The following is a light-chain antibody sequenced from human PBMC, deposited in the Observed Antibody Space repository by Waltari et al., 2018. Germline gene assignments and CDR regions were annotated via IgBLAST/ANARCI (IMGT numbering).Light chain of an antibody. J-gene: IGKJ4*01. CDR3: QQYNDWPPLT. Sequence: EIVMTQSPATLSVSPGERATLSCRASQSVSSNLAWYQQRPGQPPRLLIYGASTRATGIPARFSGSGSGTAFTLTISSIQSEDFAVYYCQQYNDWPPLTFGGGNKVDIK. CDR2: GAS. CDR1: QSVSSN. V-gene: IGKV3-15*01.